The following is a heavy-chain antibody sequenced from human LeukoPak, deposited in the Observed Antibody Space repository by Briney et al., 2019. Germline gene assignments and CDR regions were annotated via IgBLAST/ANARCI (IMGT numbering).Heavy chain of an antibody. CDR3: ARGGGETTRSRNWFDP. CDR2: INHSGST. V-gene: IGHV4-34*01. J-gene: IGHJ5*02. Sequence: SETLSLTCAVYGGSFSGYYWSWIRQPPGKGLEWIGEINHSGSTNYNPSLKSRVTISVDTSKNQFSLKLSSVTAADTAVYSCARGGGETTRSRNWFDPWGQGTLVTVSS. D-gene: IGHD6-13*01. CDR1: GGSFSGYY.